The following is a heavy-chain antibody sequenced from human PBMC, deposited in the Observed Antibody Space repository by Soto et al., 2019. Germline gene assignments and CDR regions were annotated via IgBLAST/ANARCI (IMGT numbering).Heavy chain of an antibody. CDR1: GFTFKNYA. CDR2: ISYDGSIE. V-gene: IGHV3-30-3*01. CDR3: AKDIVVVPAAIGYAFDI. D-gene: IGHD2-2*01. Sequence: GGSLRLSCAASGFTFKNYAMHWVRQAPGKGLEWVAVISYDGSIEFYADSVKGRFTISRDNAKNSLYLQMNSLRAEDTALYYCAKDIVVVPAAIGYAFDIWGQGTMFTVSS. J-gene: IGHJ3*02.